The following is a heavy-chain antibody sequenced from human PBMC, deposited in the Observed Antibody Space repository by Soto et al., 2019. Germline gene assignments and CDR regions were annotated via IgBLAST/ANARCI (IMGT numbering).Heavy chain of an antibody. D-gene: IGHD1-7*01. CDR3: ASNWNYWFDP. CDR1: GGTFSSYA. V-gene: IGHV1-69*01. J-gene: IGHJ5*02. CDR2: IIPIFGTA. Sequence: VKVSCKASGGTFSSYAISWVRQAPGQGLEWMGGIIPIFGTANYAQKFQGRVTITAGESTSTAYMELSSLRSEDTAVYYCASNWNYWFDPWGQGTLVTVSS.